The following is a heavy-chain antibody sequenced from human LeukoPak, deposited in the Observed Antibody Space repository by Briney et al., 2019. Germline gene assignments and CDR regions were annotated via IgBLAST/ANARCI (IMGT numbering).Heavy chain of an antibody. Sequence: GGSLRFSCAASGFTFSSYAMSWVRQAPGKGLEWVSAISGSGGSTYYADSVKGRFTISRDNSKNTLYLQMSSLSVEDTAVYYCAREATWGQWYFDHWGQGTPVTVSS. CDR3: AREATWGQWYFDH. J-gene: IGHJ4*02. CDR2: ISGSGGST. V-gene: IGHV3-23*01. CDR1: GFTFSSYA. D-gene: IGHD6-19*01.